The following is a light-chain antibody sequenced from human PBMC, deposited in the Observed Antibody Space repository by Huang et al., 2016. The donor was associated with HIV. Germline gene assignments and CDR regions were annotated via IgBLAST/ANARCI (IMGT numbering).Light chain of an antibody. CDR1: QYVSSN. J-gene: IGKJ2*01. CDR2: CAS. Sequence: ERVMTQSPATLSVSLGETANLSCRASQYVSSNLAWYQHKPGQAPRLLIYCASTRVTDIPARFSGSGSGIEFTLTISTLQSEDFAVYYCQQYNNWPRTFGQGTKLEIK. CDR3: QQYNNWPRT. V-gene: IGKV3-15*01.